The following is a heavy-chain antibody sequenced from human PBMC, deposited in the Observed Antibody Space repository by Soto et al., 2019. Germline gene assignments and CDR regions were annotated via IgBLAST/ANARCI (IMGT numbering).Heavy chain of an antibody. D-gene: IGHD3-16*01. Sequence: PGESLKISCKGSGYSFTSYWIGWVRQMPGKGLEWMGIIYPGDSDTRYSPSFQGQVTISADKSISTAYLQWSSLKASDTAMYYCERHKGLKYYYYGMDVWGQGTTVTVSS. CDR1: GYSFTSYW. V-gene: IGHV5-51*01. CDR2: IYPGDSDT. J-gene: IGHJ6*02. CDR3: ERHKGLKYYYYGMDV.